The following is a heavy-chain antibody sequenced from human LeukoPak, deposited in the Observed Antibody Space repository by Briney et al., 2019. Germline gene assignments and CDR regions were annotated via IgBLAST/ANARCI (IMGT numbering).Heavy chain of an antibody. V-gene: IGHV4-59*01. J-gene: IGHJ5*02. CDR1: GGSISTYY. D-gene: IGHD3-3*01. Sequence: PSETLSLTCTVSGGSISTYYGSWVRQAPGKGLEWIGYIYYSGYTNYNPSLKSRVTISVDTSKNQFSLKLSPVTAADTAVYYCARSRGYYDFWSPWGRGTLVTVSS. CDR2: IYYSGYT. CDR3: ARSRGYYDFWSP.